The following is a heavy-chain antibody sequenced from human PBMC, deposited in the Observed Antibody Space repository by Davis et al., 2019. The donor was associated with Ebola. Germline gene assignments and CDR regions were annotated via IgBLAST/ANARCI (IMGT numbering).Heavy chain of an antibody. V-gene: IGHV4-59*03. Sequence: PSETLSLTCTVSGVSISRHYWSWIRQPPGKGLEWFGSIYYTGNAYYNSSLASRATISVDTSKNQFSLKLTSVTAADTAMYYCSERGSSVWGQGTLVTVSS. CDR3: SERGSSV. D-gene: IGHD3-10*01. CDR2: IYYTGNA. CDR1: GVSISRHY. J-gene: IGHJ4*02.